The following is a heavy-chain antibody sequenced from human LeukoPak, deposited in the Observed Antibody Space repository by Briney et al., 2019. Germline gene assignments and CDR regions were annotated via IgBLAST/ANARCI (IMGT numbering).Heavy chain of an antibody. CDR3: AKRGVVIRVILVGFHKEAYYFES. V-gene: IGHV3-23*01. CDR2: ISDSGGST. J-gene: IGHJ4*02. D-gene: IGHD3/OR15-3a*01. CDR1: GITLSNYV. Sequence: AGGSLRLSCAVSGITLSNYVMSWVRQAPGKGLEWVAGISDSGGSTNYADSVKGRFTISRDNPKNTLYLQMNSLRAEDTAVYFCAKRGVVIRVILVGFHKEAYYFESWGQGALVTVSS.